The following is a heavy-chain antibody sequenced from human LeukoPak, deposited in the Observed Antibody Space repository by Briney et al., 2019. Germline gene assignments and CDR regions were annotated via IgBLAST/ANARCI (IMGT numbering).Heavy chain of an antibody. J-gene: IGHJ6*03. D-gene: IGHD3-9*01. V-gene: IGHV1-69*06. CDR2: IIPMFGTA. CDR3: ARGADWQVLEYYYYYMDV. Sequence: SVKVSCKAPADTFTRYAISWVRQAPGQGLEWMGGIIPMFGTAKYAQKFQGRVTITADKSATTAYVEVRSLRSEDTAVYYCARGADWQVLEYYYYYMDVWGKGTTVTVSS. CDR1: ADTFTRYA.